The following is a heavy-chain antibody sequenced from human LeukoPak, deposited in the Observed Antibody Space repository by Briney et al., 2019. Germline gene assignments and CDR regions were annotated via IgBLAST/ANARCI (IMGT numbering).Heavy chain of an antibody. V-gene: IGHV1-8*01. CDR3: ARDFQSRVDDAFDI. Sequence: GASVKVSCKASGYAFTSYDINWVRQATGQGLEWMGWMNPNSGNTGYAQKFQGRVTMTRNTSISTAYMELSSLRSEDTAVYYCARDFQSRVDDAFDIWGQGTMVTVSS. J-gene: IGHJ3*02. CDR2: MNPNSGNT. CDR1: GYAFTSYD. D-gene: IGHD2/OR15-2a*01.